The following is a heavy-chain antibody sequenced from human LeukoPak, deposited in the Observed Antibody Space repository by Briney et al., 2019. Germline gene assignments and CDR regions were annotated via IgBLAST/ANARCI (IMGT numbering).Heavy chain of an antibody. D-gene: IGHD2-15*01. Sequence: SETLSLTCTVSGGSISSYYWSWIRQPPGKGLEWIGSIYYRGSTYYNPSLKSRLTISVDTSKNQFSLKLSSVTAADTAVYYCASLDCSGGSCYSFELDYWGQGTLVTVSS. CDR1: GGSISSYY. J-gene: IGHJ4*02. V-gene: IGHV4-59*05. CDR3: ASLDCSGGSCYSFELDY. CDR2: IYYRGST.